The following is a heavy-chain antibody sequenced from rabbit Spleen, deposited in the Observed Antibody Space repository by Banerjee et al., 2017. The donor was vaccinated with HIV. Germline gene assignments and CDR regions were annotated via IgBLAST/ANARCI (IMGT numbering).Heavy chain of an antibody. CDR2: INAATGKP. Sequence: QQQLEESGGGLVKPGGTLTLTCKASGIDFSSYNFICWVRQAPGKGLEWIACINAATGKPVYATWANGRFSISRTSSTTVTLQMTSLTAADTATYLCARDLAGAIGWNFYLWGPGTLVTVS. V-gene: IGHV1S45*01. J-gene: IGHJ4*01. CDR1: GIDFSSYNF. CDR3: ARDLAGAIGWNFYL. D-gene: IGHD4-1*01.